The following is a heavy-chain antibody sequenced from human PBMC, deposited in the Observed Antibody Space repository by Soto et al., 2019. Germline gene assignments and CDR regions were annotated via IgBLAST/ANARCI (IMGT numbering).Heavy chain of an antibody. CDR2: IYYSGST. Sequence: PEETLSLTCTVSGGSISSYYWSWIRQPPGKGLEWIGYIYYSGSTNYNPSLKSRVTISVDTSKNQFSLKLSSVTAADTAVYYCARDSHDSSGYYLTDHWFDPWGQGTLVTVSS. V-gene: IGHV4-59*01. CDR3: ARDSHDSSGYYLTDHWFDP. CDR1: GGSISSYY. D-gene: IGHD3-22*01. J-gene: IGHJ5*02.